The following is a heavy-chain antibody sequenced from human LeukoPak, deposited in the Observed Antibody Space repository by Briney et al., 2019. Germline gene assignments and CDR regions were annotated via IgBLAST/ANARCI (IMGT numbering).Heavy chain of an antibody. J-gene: IGHJ4*02. V-gene: IGHV3-30*04. CDR1: GFTFSGYA. Sequence: QPGGSLRLSCAASGFTFSGYAMHWVRQAPGKGLEWVAVISYDGSNKSYADSVKGRFTISRDNSKNTLYLQMNSLRAEDTAVYYCASADHHHYYGSGFFDYWGQGTPVTVSS. CDR2: ISYDGSNK. D-gene: IGHD3-10*01. CDR3: ASADHHHYYGSGFFDY.